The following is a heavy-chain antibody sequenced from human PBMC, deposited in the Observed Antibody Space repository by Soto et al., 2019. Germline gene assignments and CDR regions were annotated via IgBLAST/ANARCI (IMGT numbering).Heavy chain of an antibody. Sequence: PGESLKISCKGSGYSFTSYWISWVRQMPGKGLEWMGRIDPSDSYTNYSPSFQGHVTISADKSISTAYLQWSSLKASDTAMYYCAAGIAGYCSSTSCPDYYYYGMDVWGQGTTVTVSS. CDR2: IDPSDSYT. V-gene: IGHV5-10-1*01. CDR3: AAGIAGYCSSTSCPDYYYYGMDV. CDR1: GYSFTSYW. J-gene: IGHJ6*02. D-gene: IGHD2-2*01.